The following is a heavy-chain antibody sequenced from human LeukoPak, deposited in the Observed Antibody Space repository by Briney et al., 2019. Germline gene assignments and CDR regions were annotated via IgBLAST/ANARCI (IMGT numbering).Heavy chain of an antibody. CDR3: ARDWGVGIFDY. CDR1: GDSISSGSYY. V-gene: IGHV4-61*02. Sequence: SETLSLTCTVSGDSISSGSYYWSWIRQPAGKGLEWIGRIYTSGSTNYNPSLKSRVTISVDTSKNQFSLKLSSVTAADTAVYYCARDWGVGIFDYWGQGTLVTVSS. D-gene: IGHD2-8*01. J-gene: IGHJ4*02. CDR2: IYTSGST.